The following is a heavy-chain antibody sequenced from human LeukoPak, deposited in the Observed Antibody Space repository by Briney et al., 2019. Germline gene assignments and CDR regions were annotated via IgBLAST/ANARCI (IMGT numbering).Heavy chain of an antibody. CDR3: ARIFNSFDY. J-gene: IGHJ4*02. CDR2: IYPGDSDT. D-gene: IGHD3-9*01. V-gene: IGHV5-51*01. CDR1: GYSFTSYW. Sequence: GEPLKISCKGSGYSFTSYWIGWMRQMPGKGLEWMGIIYPGDSDTRYSPSFQGQVTISADKSISTAYLQWSRLEASDTAMYYWARIFNSFDYWGQGTLVTVSS.